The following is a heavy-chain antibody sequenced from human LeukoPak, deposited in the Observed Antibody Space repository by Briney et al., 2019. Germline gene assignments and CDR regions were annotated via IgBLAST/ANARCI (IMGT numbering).Heavy chain of an antibody. CDR2: IYYSGST. Sequence: PSETLSLTCTVSGGSISSSSYYWGWIRQPPGKGLEWIGSIYYSGSTYYNPSLKSRVTISVDTSKNQFSLKLSSVTAADTAVYYCARRLDSWSFDYWGQGTLVTVSS. CDR1: GGSISSSSYY. D-gene: IGHD3-9*01. J-gene: IGHJ4*02. V-gene: IGHV4-39*01. CDR3: ARRLDSWSFDY.